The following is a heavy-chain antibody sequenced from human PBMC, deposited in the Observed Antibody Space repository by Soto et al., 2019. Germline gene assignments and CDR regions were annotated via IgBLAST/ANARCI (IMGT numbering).Heavy chain of an antibody. CDR1: GYTFTSYG. CDR3: ARSDIVVERWFDP. Sequence: ASVKCSFKASGYTFTSYGISWVRQAPGQGLECMGWISAYNGNTNYAQKLQGRVTMTTXPXXSXXXMXLXXPRXDGTAVYYCARSDIVVERWFDPWGQGTLVTVSS. CDR2: ISAYNGNT. J-gene: IGHJ5*02. D-gene: IGHD2-2*01. V-gene: IGHV1-18*01.